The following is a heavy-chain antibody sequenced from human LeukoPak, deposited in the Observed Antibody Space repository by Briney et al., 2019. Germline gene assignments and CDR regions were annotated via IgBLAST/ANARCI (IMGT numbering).Heavy chain of an antibody. CDR3: ARPLTIFGVVTPFDY. CDR2: IWYDGSNK. J-gene: IGHJ4*02. Sequence: SLRLSCAASGFTFSSYAMHWVRQAPGKGLEWVAVIWYDGSNKYYADSVKGRFTISRDNSKNTLYLQMNSLRAEDTAVYYCARPLTIFGVVTPFDYWGQGTLVTVSS. V-gene: IGHV3-33*08. D-gene: IGHD3-3*01. CDR1: GFTFSSYA.